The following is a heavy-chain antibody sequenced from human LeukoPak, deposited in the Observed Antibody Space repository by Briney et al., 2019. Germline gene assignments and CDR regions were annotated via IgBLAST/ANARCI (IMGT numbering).Heavy chain of an antibody. D-gene: IGHD6-19*01. CDR1: GFTFSSYA. CDR3: ARVSPLSSGWFTTVDY. Sequence: PGGSLRLSCAASGFTFSSYAMSWVRQAPGKGLEWVSSISSSSSYIYHADSVKGRFTISRDNAKNSLYLQMNSLRAEDTAVYYCARVSPLSSGWFTTVDYWGQGTLVTVSS. V-gene: IGHV3-21*01. CDR2: ISSSSSYI. J-gene: IGHJ4*02.